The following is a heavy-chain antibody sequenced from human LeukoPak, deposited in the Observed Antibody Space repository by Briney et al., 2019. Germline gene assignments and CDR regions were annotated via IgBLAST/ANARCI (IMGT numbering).Heavy chain of an antibody. Sequence: SETLSLTCTVSGGSLRSYYWSWLRQPPGKALEWIGYMYYSGSTSYSPSLESRVTMSVDTSKNQFSLKLGSVTAADTAVYFCARHVSAASHVFDIWGQGTMVTVSS. V-gene: IGHV4-59*08. CDR2: MYYSGST. CDR3: ARHVSAASHVFDI. D-gene: IGHD5/OR15-5a*01. CDR1: GGSLRSYY. J-gene: IGHJ3*02.